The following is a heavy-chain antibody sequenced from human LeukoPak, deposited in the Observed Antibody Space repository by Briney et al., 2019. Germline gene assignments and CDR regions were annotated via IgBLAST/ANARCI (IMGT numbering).Heavy chain of an antibody. J-gene: IGHJ5*02. CDR1: GGSFSGYY. D-gene: IGHD2-15*01. Sequence: SETLSLTCAVYGGSFSGYYWSWIRQPPGKGLEWIGSIYYSGSTYYNPSLKSRVTISVDTSKNQFSLKLSSVTAADTAVYYCARHSSRYCSGGSCYFPFFDNWFDPWGQGTLVTVSS. CDR2: IYYSGST. CDR3: ARHSSRYCSGGSCYFPFFDNWFDP. V-gene: IGHV4-39*01.